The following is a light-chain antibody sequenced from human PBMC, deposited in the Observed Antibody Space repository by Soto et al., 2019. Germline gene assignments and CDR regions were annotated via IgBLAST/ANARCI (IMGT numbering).Light chain of an antibody. CDR1: QSVSRSY. Sequence: DIVLTQYPATLSLSLGERATLSCRASQSVSRSYLAWYQQKPGQAPRLLIYATSSRATGIPDRFSGSESGTEFTLTIDRLQPDDFATYYCQQYHTSSITFGQGTRLEI. CDR2: ATS. V-gene: IGKV3-20*01. CDR3: QQYHTSSIT. J-gene: IGKJ5*01.